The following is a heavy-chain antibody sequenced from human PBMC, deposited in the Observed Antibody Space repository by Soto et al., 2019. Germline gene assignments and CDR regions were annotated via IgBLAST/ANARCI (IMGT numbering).Heavy chain of an antibody. V-gene: IGHV1-18*04. CDR1: GYSFSSYG. Sequence: ASVKVSCKASGYSFSSYGISWVRQAPGQGLDWMGWISVNNGNTDYAPKFQGRVTMTTDTSTSAAYMELRSLRSDDTAVYYCATSYDSGFDPWGQGTLVTVSS. D-gene: IGHD3-3*01. J-gene: IGHJ5*02. CDR3: ATSYDSGFDP. CDR2: ISVNNGNT.